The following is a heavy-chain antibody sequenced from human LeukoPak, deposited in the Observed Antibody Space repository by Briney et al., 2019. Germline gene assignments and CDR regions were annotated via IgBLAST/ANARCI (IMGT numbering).Heavy chain of an antibody. J-gene: IGHJ3*02. CDR2: INPNSGGT. CDR3: ARALVLIVGATTDAFDI. V-gene: IGHV1-2*02. D-gene: IGHD1-26*01. CDR1: GYTFTSYG. Sequence: ASVKVSYKASGYTFTSYGISWVRQAPGQGLEWMGWINPNSGGTNYAQKFQGRVTMTRDTSISTAYMELSRLRSDDTAVYYCARALVLIVGATTDAFDIWGQGTMVTVSS.